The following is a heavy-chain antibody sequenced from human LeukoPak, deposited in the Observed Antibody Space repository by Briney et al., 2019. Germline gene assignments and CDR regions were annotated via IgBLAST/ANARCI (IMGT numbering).Heavy chain of an antibody. V-gene: IGHV3-53*01. D-gene: IGHD3-10*01. CDR1: GFTFSSYE. CDR2: IYSGGST. J-gene: IGHJ4*01. Sequence: GGSLRLSCAASGFTFSSYEMHWVRQAPGKGLEWVSVIYSGGSTYYAGSVKGRFTIARDNSKNTLYLQMNSLRAEDTAVYYCSYMVRGVTNHPIYWGHRTLVTVSS. CDR3: SYMVRGVTNHPIY.